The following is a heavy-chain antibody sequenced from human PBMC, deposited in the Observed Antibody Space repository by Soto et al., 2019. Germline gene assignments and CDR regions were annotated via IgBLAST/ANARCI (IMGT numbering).Heavy chain of an antibody. CDR3: ARVEMATTPLGYYYGMDV. CDR1: VFTCSSYW. Sequence: PWRALRVSCAASVFTCSSYWMHWFRQAPGKGLVWVSRINSDGSSTSYADSVKGRFTISRDNAKNTLYLQMNSLRAEDTAVYYCARVEMATTPLGYYYGMDVWGQGTTVTVSS. J-gene: IGHJ6*02. D-gene: IGHD5-12*01. V-gene: IGHV3-74*01. CDR2: INSDGSST.